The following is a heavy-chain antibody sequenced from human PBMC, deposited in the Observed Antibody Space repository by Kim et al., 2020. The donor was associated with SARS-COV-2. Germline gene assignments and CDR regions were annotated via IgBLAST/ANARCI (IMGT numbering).Heavy chain of an antibody. V-gene: IGHV4-34*01. D-gene: IGHD3-22*01. Sequence: SETLSLTCAVYGGSFSGYYWSWIRQPPGKGLEWIGEINHSGSTNYNPSLKSRVTISVDTSKNQFSLKLSSVTAADTAVYYCARQSRAMIVVAITPYYYYYMDVWGKGTTVTVSS. J-gene: IGHJ6*03. CDR2: INHSGST. CDR3: ARQSRAMIVVAITPYYYYYMDV. CDR1: GGSFSGYY.